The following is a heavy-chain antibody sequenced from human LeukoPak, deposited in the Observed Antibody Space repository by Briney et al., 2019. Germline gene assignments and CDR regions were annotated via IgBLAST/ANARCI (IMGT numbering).Heavy chain of an antibody. Sequence: GGSLRLSCAASGFTFSSYAMSWVRQAPGKGLEWVSAISGSGGSTYYAYSVKGRFTIYRDNSKNTLYLQMNSLRAEDTAVYSCANWWDDYSNYIFDYWGQGTLVTVSS. V-gene: IGHV3-23*01. J-gene: IGHJ4*02. CDR1: GFTFSSYA. CDR2: ISGSGGST. CDR3: ANWWDDYSNYIFDY. D-gene: IGHD4-11*01.